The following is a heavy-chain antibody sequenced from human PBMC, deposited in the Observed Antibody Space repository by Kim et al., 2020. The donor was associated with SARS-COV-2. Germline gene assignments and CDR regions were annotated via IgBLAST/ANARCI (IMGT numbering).Heavy chain of an antibody. CDR2: ISGSGGST. V-gene: IGHV3-23*01. D-gene: IGHD5-18*01. Sequence: GGSRRLSCAASGFTFSSYAMSWVRQAPGKGLEWVSAISGSGGSTYYADSVKGRFTISRDNSKNTLYLQMNSLRAEDTAVYYCAKDPLYSYGYPFDYWGQGTLVTVSS. J-gene: IGHJ4*02. CDR3: AKDPLYSYGYPFDY. CDR1: GFTFSSYA.